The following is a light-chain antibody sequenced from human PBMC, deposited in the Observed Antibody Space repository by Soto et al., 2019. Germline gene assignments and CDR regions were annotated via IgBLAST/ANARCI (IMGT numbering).Light chain of an antibody. J-gene: IGLJ1*01. V-gene: IGLV2-14*01. CDR2: EVT. Sequence: QSALTQPASVSGSPGQSITISCTGTSSDIDTYNYVSWYQQHPGKAPKLIIYEVTNRPSGVSNRFSGSKSGDTASLTNSGLRAEDEADYYCSSYTSSTDYVFGTGTKVTVL. CDR1: SSDIDTYNY. CDR3: SSYTSSTDYV.